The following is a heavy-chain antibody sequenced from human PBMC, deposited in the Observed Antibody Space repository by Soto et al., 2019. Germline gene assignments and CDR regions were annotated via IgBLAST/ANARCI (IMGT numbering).Heavy chain of an antibody. D-gene: IGHD3-22*01. J-gene: IGHJ5*02. CDR1: EFTFSKYW. Sequence: VGSLRLSCVASEFTFSKYWMHWVRQAPGKGLVWVSRINMDGTKAAYADSVKGRFTVSRDNANNTLYLQMNSLGVEDTAVYYCARDYYYDSRSSSVNWFDPWGQGTLVTVSS. CDR2: INMDGTKA. CDR3: ARDYYYDSRSSSVNWFDP. V-gene: IGHV3-74*01.